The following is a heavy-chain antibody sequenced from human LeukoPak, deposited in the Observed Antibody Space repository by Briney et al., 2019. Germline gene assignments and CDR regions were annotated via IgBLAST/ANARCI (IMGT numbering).Heavy chain of an antibody. D-gene: IGHD1-26*01. CDR2: IYYSGST. V-gene: IGHV4-39*01. CDR3: ARGGTRLLPDY. J-gene: IGHJ4*02. Sequence: PSETLSLTCTVSGGSISSSSYYWGWIRQPPGKGLEWIGSIYYSGSTYYNPSLKSRVTISVDTSKNQFSLKLSSVTAADTAVYYCARGGTRLLPDYWGQGTLVTVSS. CDR1: GGSISSSSYY.